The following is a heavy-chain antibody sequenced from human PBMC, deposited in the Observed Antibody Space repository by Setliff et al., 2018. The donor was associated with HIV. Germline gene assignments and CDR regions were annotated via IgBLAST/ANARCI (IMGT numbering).Heavy chain of an antibody. V-gene: IGHV4-34*01. CDR2: INHSGGT. CDR1: GGSFSDYY. D-gene: IGHD2-2*01. CDR3: SRGIQTPGSPYARFDF. J-gene: IGHJ4*02. Sequence: SETLSLTCAVYGGSFSDYYWSWIRQPQGKGLEWIGEINHSGGTYYNPSLKSRVTIAVDTSKIQFSLKLNSVTAADTAIYYCSRGIQTPGSPYARFDFWGQGTLVTVSS.